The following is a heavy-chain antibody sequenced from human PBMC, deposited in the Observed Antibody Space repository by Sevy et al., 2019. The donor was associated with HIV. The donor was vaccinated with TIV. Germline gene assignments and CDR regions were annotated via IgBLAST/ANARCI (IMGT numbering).Heavy chain of an antibody. D-gene: IGHD1-1*01. CDR1: GFTFSSYG. Sequence: GGSLRLSCGASGFTFSSYGMHWVRQAPGKGLGGMAFIRYDGSEKYYADSVRGRFTISRDNSKNTLYLQLNSLRAEDTAVYYRAKDQGRNPFDSWGQGTLVTVSS. J-gene: IGHJ4*02. V-gene: IGHV3-30*02. CDR3: AKDQGRNPFDS. CDR2: IRYDGSEK.